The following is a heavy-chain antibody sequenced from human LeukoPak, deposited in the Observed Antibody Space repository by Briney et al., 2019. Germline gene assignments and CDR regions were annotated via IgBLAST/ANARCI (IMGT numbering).Heavy chain of an antibody. CDR3: ARGAFVYSSSWYEEFDY. CDR2: INPNSGGT. D-gene: IGHD6-13*01. V-gene: IGHV1-2*02. Sequence: ASVKVSCKASGYTFTGYYMHWVRQAPGQGLEWMGWINPNSGGTNYAQKLQGRVTMTTDTSTSTAYMELRSLRSDDTAVYYCARGAFVYSSSWYEEFDYWGQGTLVTVSS. J-gene: IGHJ4*02. CDR1: GYTFTGYY.